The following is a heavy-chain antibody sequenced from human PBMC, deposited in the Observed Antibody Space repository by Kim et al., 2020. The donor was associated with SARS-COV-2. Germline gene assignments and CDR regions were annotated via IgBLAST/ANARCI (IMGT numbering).Heavy chain of an antibody. CDR2: ISWNSGSI. D-gene: IGHD6-13*01. CDR3: AKATLAAGYWYFDL. CDR1: GFTFDDYA. Sequence: GGSLRLSCAASGFTFDDYAMHWVRQAPGKGLEWVSGISWNSGSIGYADSVKGRFTISRDNAKNSLYLQMNSLRAEDTALYYCAKATLAAGYWYFDLWGRGTLVTVSS. J-gene: IGHJ2*01. V-gene: IGHV3-9*01.